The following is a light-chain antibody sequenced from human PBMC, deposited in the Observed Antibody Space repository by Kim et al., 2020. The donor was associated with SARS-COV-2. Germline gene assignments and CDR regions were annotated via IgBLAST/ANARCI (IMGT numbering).Light chain of an antibody. CDR1: NSTSNY. CDR3: HQSHSTPHT. V-gene: IGKV1-39*01. CDR2: GAS. Sequence: APGGDSITSSSRTRNSTSNYLDWYLQRPGKAPELLIYGASSRHSGVPARFSGSGSGTDFTLTISSLQPEDFGAYYCHQSHSTPHTFGEGTRLEIK. J-gene: IGKJ5*01.